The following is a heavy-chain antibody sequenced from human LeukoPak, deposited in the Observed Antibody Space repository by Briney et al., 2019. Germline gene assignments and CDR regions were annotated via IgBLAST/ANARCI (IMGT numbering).Heavy chain of an antibody. CDR3: ARSRPLYYYGSGSYSD. D-gene: IGHD3-10*01. Sequence: GGSLRLSCAASRFTFSNYWMSWVRQAPGKGLEWVSYISSSGSTIYYADSVKGRFTISRDNAKNSLYLQMNSLRAEDTAVYYCARSRPLYYYGSGSYSDWGQGTLVTVSS. CDR1: RFTFSNYW. CDR2: ISSSGSTI. J-gene: IGHJ4*02. V-gene: IGHV3-11*01.